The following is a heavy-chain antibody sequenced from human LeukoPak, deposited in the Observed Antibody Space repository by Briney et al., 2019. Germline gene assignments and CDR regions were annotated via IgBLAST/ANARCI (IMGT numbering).Heavy chain of an antibody. CDR3: ARVRGSGSYYSV. J-gene: IGHJ4*02. D-gene: IGHD3-10*01. Sequence: ASVKVSCKASGYAFTRHYMHWVRQAPGQGLEWMGWINPNSGGTNYAQKFQGRVTMTRDTSISTAYMELSRLRSDDTAVYYCARVRGSGSYYSVWGQGTLVTVSS. CDR1: GYAFTRHY. V-gene: IGHV1-2*02. CDR2: INPNSGGT.